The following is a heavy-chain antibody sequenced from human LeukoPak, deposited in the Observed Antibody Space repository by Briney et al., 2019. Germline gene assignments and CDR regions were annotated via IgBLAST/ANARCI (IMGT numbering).Heavy chain of an antibody. CDR2: ISGSGGST. J-gene: IGHJ4*02. D-gene: IGHD2-2*01. CDR1: GFTFSSYA. CDR3: AKDQAYCSSTSCYPDPFDY. V-gene: IGHV3-23*01. Sequence: GGSLRFSCAASGFTFSSYAMGWVRKAPGKGLEWVSAISGSGGSTYYADSVKGRFTISRDNSKNTLYLQMNSLRAEDTAVYYCAKDQAYCSSTSCYPDPFDYWGQGTLVTVSS.